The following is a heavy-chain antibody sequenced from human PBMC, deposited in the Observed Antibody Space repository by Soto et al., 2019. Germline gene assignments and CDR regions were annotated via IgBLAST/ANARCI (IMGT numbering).Heavy chain of an antibody. Sequence: GSLRLSCAASGFTFSSYSMNWVRQAPGKGLEWVSYISSSSSTIYYADSVKGRFTISRDNAKNSLYLQMNSLRDEDTAVYYCERVITIFGVGHWFDPWGQGTLVTVSS. V-gene: IGHV3-48*02. CDR1: GFTFSSYS. CDR3: ERVITIFGVGHWFDP. CDR2: ISSSSSTI. D-gene: IGHD3-3*01. J-gene: IGHJ5*02.